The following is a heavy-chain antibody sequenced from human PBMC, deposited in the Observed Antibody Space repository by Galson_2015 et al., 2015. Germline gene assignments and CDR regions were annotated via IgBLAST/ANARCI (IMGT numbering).Heavy chain of an antibody. CDR3: ASRVYCSSTSCPPAFDI. CDR2: IYPGDSDT. J-gene: IGHJ3*02. V-gene: IGHV5-51*01. CDR1: GYSFTSYW. D-gene: IGHD2-2*01. Sequence: QSGAEVKKPGESLKISCKGSGYSFTSYWIGWVRQMPGKGLEWMGIIYPGDSDTRYSPSFQGQVTISADKPISTAYLQWSSLKASDTAMYYCASRVYCSSTSCPPAFDIWGQGTMVTVSS.